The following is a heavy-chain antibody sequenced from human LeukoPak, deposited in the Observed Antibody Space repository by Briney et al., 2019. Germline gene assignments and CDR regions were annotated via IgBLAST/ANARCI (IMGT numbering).Heavy chain of an antibody. Sequence: GSLRLSCAASGFTFSSYWMTWVRQAPGKGLEWVANIKQDGSEKYYVDSVKGRFTVSRDNTRNSLYLQMNSLRAEDTAVYYCAKDGITDSFDYWGQGTLVTVSS. J-gene: IGHJ4*02. V-gene: IGHV3-7*03. CDR2: IKQDGSEK. CDR3: AKDGITDSFDY. D-gene: IGHD1-14*01. CDR1: GFTFSSYW.